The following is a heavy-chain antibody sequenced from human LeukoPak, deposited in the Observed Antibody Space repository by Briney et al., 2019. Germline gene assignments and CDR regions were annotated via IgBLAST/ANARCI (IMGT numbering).Heavy chain of an antibody. J-gene: IGHJ2*01. CDR1: GFTFSNYW. CDR3: ARTPVAKFDL. V-gene: IGHV3-7*01. CDR2: IKQDGSEK. D-gene: IGHD4-23*01. Sequence: PGGSLRLSCAASGFTFSNYWMSWVRQAPGKGLEWVANIKQDGSEKYYVDSVKGRFTISRDNAEKSLYLQMNSLRAEDTAVYYCARTPVAKFDLWGRGTLVSVSS.